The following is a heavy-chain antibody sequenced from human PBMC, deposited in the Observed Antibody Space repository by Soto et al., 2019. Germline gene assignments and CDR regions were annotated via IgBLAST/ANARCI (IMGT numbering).Heavy chain of an antibody. CDR3: ARVHPPPATGGGGWSPDS. J-gene: IGHJ5*01. CDR1: GESFSEYY. CDR2: NNHRGSS. Sequence: QVQLQQWGAGLLKPSETLSLACAVDGESFSEYYWSWIRQPPGKGLEWIGENNHRGSSNYNPSLKTRVSIVLASSSTQFSLMLTSVTAADTGVYYCARVHPPPATGGGGWSPDSWGPGTLVTVSS. D-gene: IGHD6-19*01. V-gene: IGHV4-34*02.